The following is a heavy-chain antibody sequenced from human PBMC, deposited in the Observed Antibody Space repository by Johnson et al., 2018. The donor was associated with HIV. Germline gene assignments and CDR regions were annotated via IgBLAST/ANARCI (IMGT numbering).Heavy chain of an antibody. D-gene: IGHD3-22*01. CDR2: INSDESST. V-gene: IGHV3-74*01. CDR3: ARDHYDSSGLDAFDI. J-gene: IGHJ3*02. Sequence: VQLVESGGGLVQPGGSLRLSCAASGFTFSSYAMSWVRQAPGKGLEWVSRINSDESSTTYADSVKGRFTISRDNAKNTLYLQMSSLRAEDTAIYYCARDHYDSSGLDAFDIWGQGTMVTVSS. CDR1: GFTFSSYA.